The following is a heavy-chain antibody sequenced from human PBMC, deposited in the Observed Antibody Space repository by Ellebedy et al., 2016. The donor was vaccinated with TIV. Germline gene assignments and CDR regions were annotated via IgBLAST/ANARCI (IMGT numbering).Heavy chain of an antibody. CDR2: IDWNDDK. CDR3: ARIYLTKNNWFDP. CDR1: GFSLHTTGMC. D-gene: IGHD1-1*01. Sequence: SGPTLVKSTQTLTLTCTFSGFSLHTTGMCVSWIRQPPGKALEWLALIDWNDDKYFSTSLKTRLTISKDTSKNQVVLTMTNMDPVDTATYYCARIYLTKNNWFDPWGQGTLVTVSS. V-gene: IGHV2-70*01. J-gene: IGHJ5*02.